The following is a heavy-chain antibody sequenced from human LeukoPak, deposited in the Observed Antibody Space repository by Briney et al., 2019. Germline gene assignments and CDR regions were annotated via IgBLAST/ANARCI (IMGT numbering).Heavy chain of an antibody. J-gene: IGHJ4*02. CDR2: INSDGSST. V-gene: IGHV3-74*01. D-gene: IGHD3-16*01. Sequence: GGSLRLSCAASGFTFSSYWIHWVRQAPGKGLVWVSRINSDGSSTTYADSVKCRFTISRDNAKNTLYLQMNSLRAEDTAVYYCARVAGSYAAPDYWGQGTLVTVSS. CDR1: GFTFSSYW. CDR3: ARVAGSYAAPDY.